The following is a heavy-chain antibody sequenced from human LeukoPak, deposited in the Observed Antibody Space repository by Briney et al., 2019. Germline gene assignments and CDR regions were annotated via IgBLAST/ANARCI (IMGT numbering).Heavy chain of an antibody. CDR1: GDSISSFY. V-gene: IGHV4-59*08. J-gene: IGHJ5*02. Sequence: SETLSLTCTASGDSISSFYWSWIRQPPGKGLEWIGYMHYSGSSNYNPSLKSRVTISIDTSKNQFSLKLNSVTAADTAVYYCARRVTSNWFNPWGQGTLVTVSS. CDR3: ARRVTSNWFNP. D-gene: IGHD2-21*02. CDR2: MHYSGSS.